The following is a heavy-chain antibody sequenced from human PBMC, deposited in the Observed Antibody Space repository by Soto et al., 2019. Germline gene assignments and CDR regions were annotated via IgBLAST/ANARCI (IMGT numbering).Heavy chain of an antibody. CDR3: AREDLPDSYGFAYWYFDL. J-gene: IGHJ2*01. V-gene: IGHV4-34*01. CDR2: INHSGST. D-gene: IGHD5-18*01. Sequence: QVQLQQWGTGLLKPSETLSLTCAVYGGSFSGYYWSWIRQPPGKGLEWIGEINHSGSTNYNPSLKSRVTISVDTSKNQFSLKLSSVTAADTAVYYCAREDLPDSYGFAYWYFDLWGRGTLVTVSS. CDR1: GGSFSGYY.